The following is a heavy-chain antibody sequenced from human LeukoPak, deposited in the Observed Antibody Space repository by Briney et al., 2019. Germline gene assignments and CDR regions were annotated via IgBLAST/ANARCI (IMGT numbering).Heavy chain of an antibody. D-gene: IGHD2-15*01. J-gene: IGHJ4*02. CDR1: GFPFSTFW. Sequence: GGSLRLSCAVSGFPFSTFWMSWVRQAPGKGLEWVANINQDGSEKYYVDSVKGRFTISRDNAKNSLYLQMNSLRAEDTAVYYCARDRECRSGGSCYYFDYWGQGTLVTVSS. V-gene: IGHV3-7*01. CDR2: INQDGSEK. CDR3: ARDRECRSGGSCYYFDY.